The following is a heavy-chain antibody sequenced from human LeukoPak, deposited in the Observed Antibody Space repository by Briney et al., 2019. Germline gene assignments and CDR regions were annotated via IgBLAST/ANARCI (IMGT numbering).Heavy chain of an antibody. V-gene: IGHV3-23*01. D-gene: IGHD6-19*01. CDR3: AKTTAGYSSGRYPGWPVDY. CDR2: ISGSGGST. Sequence: GGSLRLSCATSGFTFSSYAMYWVRQAPGKGLEWVSGISGSGGSTYYADSVKGRFTISRDNSKNTVYLQMNSLRAEDTAVYYCAKTTAGYSSGRYPGWPVDYWGQGTLVTVSS. CDR1: GFTFSSYA. J-gene: IGHJ4*02.